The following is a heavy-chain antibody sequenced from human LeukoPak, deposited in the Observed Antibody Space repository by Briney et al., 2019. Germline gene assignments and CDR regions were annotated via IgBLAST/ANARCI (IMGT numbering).Heavy chain of an antibody. D-gene: IGHD6-19*01. J-gene: IGHJ5*02. CDR1: GGTFSGYY. Sequence: SETLSLTCAVYGGTFSGYYWSWIRQPPGKGLEWIGEINHSGSTNYNPSLKSRVTISVDTSKNQFSLKLSSVTAADTAVYYCARDHIAVAGKGGDWFDPWGQGTLVTVSS. CDR2: INHSGST. CDR3: ARDHIAVAGKGGDWFDP. V-gene: IGHV4-34*01.